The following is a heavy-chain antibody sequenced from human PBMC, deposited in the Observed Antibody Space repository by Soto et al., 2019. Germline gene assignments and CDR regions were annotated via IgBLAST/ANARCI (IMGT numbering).Heavy chain of an antibody. Sequence: QVQLVESGGGVVQPGRSLRLSCAASGFTFSSCGMHWVRQAPGKGLEWVAVISYDGSNKYYADSVKGRFTISRDNSKNTLYLQMNSLRAEDTAVYYCAKDREDIVVVPAAMVRSRYYGMDVWGQGTTVTVSS. D-gene: IGHD2-2*01. CDR3: AKDREDIVVVPAAMVRSRYYGMDV. V-gene: IGHV3-30*18. CDR2: ISYDGSNK. J-gene: IGHJ6*02. CDR1: GFTFSSCG.